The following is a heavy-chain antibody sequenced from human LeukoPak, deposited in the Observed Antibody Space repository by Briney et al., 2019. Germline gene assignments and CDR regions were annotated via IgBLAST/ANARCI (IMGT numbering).Heavy chain of an antibody. V-gene: IGHV3-30*18. CDR1: GFTFSSYG. CDR3: AKTYDSSGYHY. Sequence: GRSLRLPCAASGFTFSSYGMHWVRQAPGKGLEWVAVISYDGSNKYYADSVKGRFTISRDNSKNTLYLQMNSLRAEDTAVYYCAKTYDSSGYHYWGQGTLVTVSS. D-gene: IGHD3-22*01. CDR2: ISYDGSNK. J-gene: IGHJ4*02.